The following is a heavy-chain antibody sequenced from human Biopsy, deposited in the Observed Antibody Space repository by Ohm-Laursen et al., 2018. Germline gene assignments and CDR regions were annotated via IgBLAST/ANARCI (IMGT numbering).Heavy chain of an antibody. J-gene: IGHJ4*02. CDR2: IIPSLDLA. CDR3: ARGGKYYDSSGFYHVSLDY. V-gene: IGHV1-69*04. CDR1: GDTFKNYA. D-gene: IGHD3-22*01. Sequence: GASVKVSCNASGDTFKNYALTWVRQAPGQGLEWMGRIIPSLDLADNAHQFQGRVTITADKSTSTAYMEVTNLRPEDTAMYYCARGGKYYDSSGFYHVSLDYWGQGSLVIVSS.